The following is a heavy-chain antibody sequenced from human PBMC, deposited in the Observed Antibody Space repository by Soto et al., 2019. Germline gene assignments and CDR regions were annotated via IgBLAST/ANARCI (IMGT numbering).Heavy chain of an antibody. V-gene: IGHV4-4*02. CDR3: ATMGTPVTGLYYFDH. Sequence: SETLSLTCAVSGGSISSSNWWSWVRQPPGKGLEWIGEIYHSGSTNYNPSLKSRVTISVDKSKNQFSLHVNSVTAADTAVYYCATMGTPVTGLYYFDHWGQGTLVTVSS. J-gene: IGHJ4*02. CDR1: GGSISSSNW. CDR2: IYHSGST. D-gene: IGHD4-17*01.